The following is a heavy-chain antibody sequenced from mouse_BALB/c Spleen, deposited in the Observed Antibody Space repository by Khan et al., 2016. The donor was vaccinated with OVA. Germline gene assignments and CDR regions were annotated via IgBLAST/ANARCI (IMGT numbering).Heavy chain of an antibody. CDR1: GYSFTNYW. CDR3: TRSYDSYYFDY. D-gene: IGHD2-4*01. V-gene: IGHV1-5*01. J-gene: IGHJ2*01. CDR2: IYPGNSDT. Sequence: EVQLQQSGTVLARPGASVKMSCKAFGYSFTNYWMHWVKQRPGQVLEWVGAIYPGNSDTRYNQKFKGKAKLTAVTSASTAYMELSSLTSEDSAVYYCTRSYDSYYFDYWGQGTTLTVSS.